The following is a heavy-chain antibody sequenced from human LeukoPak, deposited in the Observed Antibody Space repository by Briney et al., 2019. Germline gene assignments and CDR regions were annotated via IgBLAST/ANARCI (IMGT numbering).Heavy chain of an antibody. CDR3: GCTVTTFDPFDY. Sequence: ASVKVSCKASGYTFTSYGISWVRQAPGQGLEWMGWISAYNGNTNYAQKFQGRVTITADKSTSTAYMELSSLRSEDTAVYYCGCTVTTFDPFDYWGQGTLVTVSS. CDR2: ISAYNGNT. J-gene: IGHJ4*02. D-gene: IGHD4-17*01. CDR1: GYTFTSYG. V-gene: IGHV1-18*01.